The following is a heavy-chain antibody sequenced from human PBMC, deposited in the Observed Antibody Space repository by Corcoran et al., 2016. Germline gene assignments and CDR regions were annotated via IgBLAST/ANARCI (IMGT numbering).Heavy chain of an antibody. D-gene: IGHD3-22*01. CDR1: GYTFTGNY. Sequence: QVQMVQSGAEVKKPGASVKVSCKASGYTFTGNYMHWVRQAPGQGLEWMGWINPNRDGTNYAQKFQGRVTMTRDTSISTVYMELSRLTSDDTDVYYCAREDYYGSSGYWYFDLWGRGTLVTVSS. CDR2: INPNRDGT. V-gene: IGHV1-2*02. CDR3: AREDYYGSSGYWYFDL. J-gene: IGHJ2*01.